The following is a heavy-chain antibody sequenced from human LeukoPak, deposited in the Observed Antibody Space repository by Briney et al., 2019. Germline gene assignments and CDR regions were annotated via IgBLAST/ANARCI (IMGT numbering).Heavy chain of an antibody. V-gene: IGHV3-7*01. D-gene: IGHD2-2*01. CDR3: ARSPAAIH. CDR2: IKQDGSEK. J-gene: IGHJ4*02. CDR1: VLTLTSDW. Sequence: SLRLSCAASVLTLTSDWMSWVRQAPGNGVEWVGDIKQDGSEKYYVDSVKGRFTIPRDNAKHSLYLQMNSLRAEATAGYCFARSPAAIHWGQGTLVSVSS.